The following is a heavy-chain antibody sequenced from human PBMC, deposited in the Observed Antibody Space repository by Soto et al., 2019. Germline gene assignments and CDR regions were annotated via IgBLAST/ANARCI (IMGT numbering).Heavy chain of an antibody. CDR3: ARGSGSYYYYGMDV. D-gene: IGHD3-10*01. J-gene: IGHJ6*02. CDR1: GFTFDDYA. CDR2: ISWNSGSI. Sequence: PGGSLRLSCAASGFTFDDYAMHWVRQAPGKGLEWVSGISWNSGSIGYVDSVKGRFTISRDNAKNSLYLQMNSLRAEDTALYYCARGSGSYYYYGMDVWGQGTTVTVSS. V-gene: IGHV3-9*01.